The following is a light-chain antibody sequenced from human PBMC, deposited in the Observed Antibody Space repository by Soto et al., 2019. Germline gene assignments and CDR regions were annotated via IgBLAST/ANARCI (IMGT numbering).Light chain of an antibody. Sequence: IVVTQSTGTLSLSPGERATLSRRASQSFNSIYLAWYQQKPGQAPRLLIYGASSRVTGIPPRFSGSGSGTDFTLTLSSLEPEDFAVYYCQQRAGSSTFGQGRRLEI. CDR1: QSFNSIY. CDR2: GAS. V-gene: IGKV3-20*01. CDR3: QQRAGSST. J-gene: IGKJ5*01.